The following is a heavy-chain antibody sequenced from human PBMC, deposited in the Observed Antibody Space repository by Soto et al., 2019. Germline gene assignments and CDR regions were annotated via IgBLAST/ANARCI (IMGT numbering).Heavy chain of an antibody. J-gene: IGHJ4*02. D-gene: IGHD1-1*01. CDR1: GFTFSMYW. CDR3: TRGPRSTSTGTGAF. CDR2: INDDGIST. V-gene: IGHV3-74*01. Sequence: ESLLLSCAASGFTFSMYWMHWVRQVPGKGPEWVSRINDDGISTNYADSVKGRFTISRDNAKNTLYLQMNALRVEDTAVYYCTRGPRSTSTGTGAFWGQGTLVTVSS.